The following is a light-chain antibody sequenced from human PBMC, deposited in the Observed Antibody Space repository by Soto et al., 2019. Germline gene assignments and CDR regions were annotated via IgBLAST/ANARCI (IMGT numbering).Light chain of an antibody. CDR1: SSDVGGYND. CDR2: DVS. V-gene: IGLV2-14*03. Sequence: QSALTQPASVSGSPGQRITISCTGSSSDVGGYNDVFWYQQHPGTPPKLMICDVSNRPSGVSNRFSGSKSGNTASLTITGLQAEDEADYYCSSCISSSTLTVFGTGTKLTVL. CDR3: SSCISSSTLTV. J-gene: IGLJ1*01.